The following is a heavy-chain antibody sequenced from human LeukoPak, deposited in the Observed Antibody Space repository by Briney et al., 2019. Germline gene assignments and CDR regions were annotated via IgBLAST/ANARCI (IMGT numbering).Heavy chain of an antibody. CDR2: ISAYNGNT. CDR1: GYTFTSYG. Sequence: ASVKVSCKASGYTFTSYGISWVRQAPGQGLEWMGWISAYNGNTNYAQKLQGRVTVTTDTSTSTAYMELRSLRSDDTAVYYCARGSRGRGSSRFDPWGQGTLVTVSS. J-gene: IGHJ5*02. V-gene: IGHV1-18*01. CDR3: ARGSRGRGSSRFDP. D-gene: IGHD3-16*01.